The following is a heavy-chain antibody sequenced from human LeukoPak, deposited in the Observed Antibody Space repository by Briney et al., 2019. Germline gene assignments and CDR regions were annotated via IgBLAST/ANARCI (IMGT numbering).Heavy chain of an antibody. D-gene: IGHD3-3*01. CDR2: IYYSGST. Sequence: PSETLSLTCTGSGGSISSYYWSWIRQPPGKGLEWIGYIYYSGSTNYNPSLKSRVTISVDTSKNQFSLKLSSVTAADTAVYYCARDRSPLYDSNYGMDVWGQGTTVTVSS. CDR1: GGSISSYY. J-gene: IGHJ6*02. V-gene: IGHV4-59*01. CDR3: ARDRSPLYDSNYGMDV.